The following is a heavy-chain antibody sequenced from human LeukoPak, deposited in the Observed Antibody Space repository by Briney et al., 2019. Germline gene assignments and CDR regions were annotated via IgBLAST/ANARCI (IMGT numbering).Heavy chain of an antibody. Sequence: GGSLRLSCAASGFTFSSYGMHWVRQAPGKGLEWVAFIRYDGSNKYYADSVKGRFTISRDNSKNTLYLQMNSLRAEDTAVYYCAKVPRAYSSSGYFDYWGQGTLVTVSS. V-gene: IGHV3-30*02. J-gene: IGHJ4*02. CDR1: GFTFSSYG. CDR3: AKVPRAYSSSGYFDY. D-gene: IGHD6-6*01. CDR2: IRYDGSNK.